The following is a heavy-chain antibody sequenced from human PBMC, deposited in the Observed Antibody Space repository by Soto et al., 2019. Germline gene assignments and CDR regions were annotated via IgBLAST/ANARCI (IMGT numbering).Heavy chain of an antibody. D-gene: IGHD1-20*01. CDR3: GKDVTGATRGPRDF. CDR1: GVTFSSYG. CDR2: LSGSGGST. J-gene: IGHJ4*02. Sequence: EVQLLESGGGLVQPGGSLRLSCAASGVTFSSYGMGWVRQAPGQGLEWVSGLSGSGGSTYYADSVKGRFTISRDNSKNTVYLQMNTLGAEDSAVYYCGKDVTGATRGPRDFWGQGTLVTLSS. V-gene: IGHV3-23*01.